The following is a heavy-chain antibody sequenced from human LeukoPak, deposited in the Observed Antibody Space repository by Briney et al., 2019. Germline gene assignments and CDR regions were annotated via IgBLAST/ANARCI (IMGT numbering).Heavy chain of an antibody. CDR1: SGSISSNNHF. CDR2: IDYSGST. J-gene: IGHJ4*02. CDR3: ARDSSGYYPFAN. V-gene: IGHV4-39*07. Sequence: PSETLSLTCTVSSGSISSNNHFWGWIRQPQGKGLERIGNIDYSGSTDYNPSLKSRVSISVDTSKNQFSLKLSSVTAADTAVYYCARDSSGYYPFANWGQGTLVTVSS. D-gene: IGHD3-22*01.